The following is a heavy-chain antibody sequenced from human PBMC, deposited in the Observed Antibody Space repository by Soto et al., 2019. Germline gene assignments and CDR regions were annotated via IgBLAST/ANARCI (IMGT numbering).Heavy chain of an antibody. J-gene: IGHJ6*02. CDR1: GYTFTSYA. V-gene: IGHV1-3*01. Sequence: QVQLVQSGAEAKKPGASVKVSCKASGYTFTSYAMHWVRQAPGQRLEWMGCINAGNGKTEYSQKFQGRVTITRDTSASTAYMELSSLRSEDTAVYYCANFSKVYYYDGLDVWGQGTTVTVSS. CDR2: INAGNGKT. CDR3: ANFSKVYYYDGLDV.